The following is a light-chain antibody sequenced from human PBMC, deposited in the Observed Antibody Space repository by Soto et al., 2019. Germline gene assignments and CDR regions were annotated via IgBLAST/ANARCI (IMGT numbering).Light chain of an antibody. J-gene: IGKJ1*01. Sequence: EIVMTQSPATLPVSPGERATLSCRASQSVSSNLAWYQQKPGQAPRLLMYDASTRATGIPARFSGSGSGTEFTLTISSLQSEDFAVYYCHQYNSRPRTVGQGTKVDNK. CDR3: HQYNSRPRT. V-gene: IGKV3-15*01. CDR2: DAS. CDR1: QSVSSN.